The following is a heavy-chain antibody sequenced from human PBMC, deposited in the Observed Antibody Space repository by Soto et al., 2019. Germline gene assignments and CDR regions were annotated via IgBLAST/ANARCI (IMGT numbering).Heavy chain of an antibody. CDR1: GGSIRSVGYY. J-gene: IGHJ6*02. Sequence: QVQLQESGPGLVKPSQTLSLTCTVSGGSIRSVGYYWSWIRQHPGKGLELIGYISYSGSIYSNPSLKSRVTISVETSKNQFSLRLNSVTVADTAVYYCARSLEYTDGGYYEYALDDWVQGTTVTVSS. V-gene: IGHV4-31*03. D-gene: IGHD5-18*01. CDR2: ISYSGSI. CDR3: ARSLEYTDGGYYEYALDD.